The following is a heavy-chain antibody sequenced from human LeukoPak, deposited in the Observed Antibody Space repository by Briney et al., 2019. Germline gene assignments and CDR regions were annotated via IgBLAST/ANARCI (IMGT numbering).Heavy chain of an antibody. CDR2: IYSGGDT. CDR1: GFTFSSYW. J-gene: IGHJ5*02. CDR3: ARDLHLGS. Sequence: GGSLRLSCAASGFTFSSYWMSWVRQTPGKGLAWVSVIYSGGDTFYADSVKGRFTISRDNSKNTLYLQMNNLRAEDTAVYYCARDLHLGSWSQGTLVTVSS. D-gene: IGHD3-10*01. V-gene: IGHV3-53*01.